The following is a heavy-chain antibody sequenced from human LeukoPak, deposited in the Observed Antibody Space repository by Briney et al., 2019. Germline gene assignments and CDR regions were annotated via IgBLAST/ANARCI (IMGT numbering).Heavy chain of an antibody. J-gene: IGHJ5*02. V-gene: IGHV6-1*01. Sequence: SQTLSLTCAIPGDSVSSNSASWNWIRQSPSRGLEWLGRTYYRSKWNSDYAVSVKSRITINPDTSKNQFSLHLNSVTPEDTAVYYCARDPDSSHEWGPFDPWGQGTLVTVSS. CDR1: GDSVSSNSAS. D-gene: IGHD1-26*01. CDR3: ARDPDSSHEWGPFDP. CDR2: TYYRSKWNS.